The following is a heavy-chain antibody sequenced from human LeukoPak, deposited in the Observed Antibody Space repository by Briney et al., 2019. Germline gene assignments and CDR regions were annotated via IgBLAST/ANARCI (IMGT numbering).Heavy chain of an antibody. D-gene: IGHD2-2*01. V-gene: IGHV4-34*01. CDR1: GGSFSGYY. CDR2: INHSGST. CDR3: ALGXXSYXXSXXSXQRXRYYYYYGMDV. Sequence: SETLSLTCAVYGGSFSGYYWSWIRQPPGEGLEWIGEINHSGSTNYNPSLKSRVTISVDTSKNQFSLKLSSVTAADTAVYYCALGXXSYXXSXXSXQRXRYYYYYGMDVWGQGTTVTVSS. J-gene: IGHJ6*02.